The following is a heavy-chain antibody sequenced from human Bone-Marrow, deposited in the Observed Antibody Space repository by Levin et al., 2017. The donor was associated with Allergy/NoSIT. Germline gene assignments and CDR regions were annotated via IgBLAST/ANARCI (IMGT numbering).Heavy chain of an antibody. CDR3: VTDESGDEDFDY. D-gene: IGHD7-27*01. Sequence: HPGGSLRLSCAASGFILRTSDMNWVRQAPGKGLEWISFITRTSRTISYADSVKGRFTVSRDNAKNSLFLDMNSLRAEDTAVYYCVTDESGDEDFDYWGQGTLVTVSS. CDR1: GFILRTSD. J-gene: IGHJ4*02. CDR2: ITRTSRTI. V-gene: IGHV3-48*01.